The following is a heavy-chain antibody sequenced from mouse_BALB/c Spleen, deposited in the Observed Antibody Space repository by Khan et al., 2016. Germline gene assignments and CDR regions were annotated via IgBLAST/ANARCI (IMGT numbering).Heavy chain of an antibody. CDR1: GYSITSGYS. CDR3: TRSHGHYAMDY. Sequence: EVQLQESGPDLVKPSQSLSLTCTVTGYSITSGYSWHWIRQFPGNKLEWMGYIHYSGGTKYIPSLKSRISITRDTSKNQFFLQLNSVTPEDTATYYCTRSHGHYAMDYWGQGTSVTVSS. V-gene: IGHV3-1*02. J-gene: IGHJ4*01. CDR2: IHYSGGT. D-gene: IGHD1-1*02.